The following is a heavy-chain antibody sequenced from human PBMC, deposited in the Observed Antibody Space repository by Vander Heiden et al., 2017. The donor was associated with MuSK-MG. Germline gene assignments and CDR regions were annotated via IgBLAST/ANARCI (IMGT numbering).Heavy chain of an antibody. D-gene: IGHD3-22*01. CDR1: GFTFRNAY. Sequence: QLVESGGGLVKPGGSLRLSCAASGFTFRNAYLSWVRQAPGGGLEWVGRIKRKIDGGSTDYAASVKGRFTISRDDSKNTLYLQMNSLKTEDTAVYYCSTGRADDNSWGQGTLVTVSS. CDR2: IKRKIDGGST. J-gene: IGHJ5*02. V-gene: IGHV3-15*01. CDR3: STGRADDNS.